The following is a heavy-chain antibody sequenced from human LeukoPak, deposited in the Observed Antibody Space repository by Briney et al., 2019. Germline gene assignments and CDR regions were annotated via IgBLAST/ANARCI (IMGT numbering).Heavy chain of an antibody. V-gene: IGHV3-53*01. J-gene: IGHJ4*02. Sequence: GGSLRLSCAASGFTVSSNYMNWVRQAPGKGLEWVSVIYTGGSAYYADPVKGRFTISRDNSKNMLYLQMNSLRAEDTAVYYCARAQSSSDYFDCWGQGILVIVSS. D-gene: IGHD6-19*01. CDR1: GFTVSSNY. CDR2: IYTGGSA. CDR3: ARAQSSSDYFDC.